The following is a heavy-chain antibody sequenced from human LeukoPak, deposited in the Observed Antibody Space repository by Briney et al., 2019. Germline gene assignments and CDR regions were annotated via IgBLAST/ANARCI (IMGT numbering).Heavy chain of an antibody. CDR2: INHSGST. V-gene: IGHV4-34*01. Sequence: PSQTLSLTCAVYGGSFSGYYWSWIRQPPGKGLEWIGEINHSGSTYYNPSLKSRVTISVDTSKKHFSLKLRSVTAADTAIYYCARERRDFWSGYYMYYFDYWGQGTLVTVSS. J-gene: IGHJ4*02. CDR1: GGSFSGYY. D-gene: IGHD3-3*01. CDR3: ARERRDFWSGYYMYYFDY.